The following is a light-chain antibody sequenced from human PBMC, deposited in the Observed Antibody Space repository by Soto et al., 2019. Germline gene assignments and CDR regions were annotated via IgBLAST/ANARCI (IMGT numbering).Light chain of an antibody. CDR3: QSFDSINWV. V-gene: IGLV6-57*02. CDR2: EDN. CDR1: GGSVVSNY. J-gene: IGLJ1*01. Sequence: NFMLTQPHSVSESPGKTVTISCTGSGGSVVSNYVQWYQQRPGSAPTTVIYEDNQRPSGVPDRFSGSIDSSSNSASLTISGLKTEDEADDYGQSFDSINWVFGTGTKVTVL.